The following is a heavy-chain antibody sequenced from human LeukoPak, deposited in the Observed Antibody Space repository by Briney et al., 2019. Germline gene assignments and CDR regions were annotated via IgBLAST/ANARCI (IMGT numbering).Heavy chain of an antibody. D-gene: IGHD2-15*01. V-gene: IGHV4-4*07. Sequence: SETLSLTCTVSGGSINNYYWSWIRQPAGKGLEWSGRIYTRGSTNYNPSLKSRVTMSVDTSKNQFSLKLSSVTAADTAVYYCARGRYCSADICSGGDAFDIWGQGTLVSVSS. J-gene: IGHJ3*02. CDR2: IYTRGST. CDR3: ARGRYCSADICSGGDAFDI. CDR1: GGSINNYY.